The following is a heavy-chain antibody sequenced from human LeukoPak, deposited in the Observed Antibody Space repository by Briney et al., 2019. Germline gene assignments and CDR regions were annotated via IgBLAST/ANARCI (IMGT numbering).Heavy chain of an antibody. V-gene: IGHV1-8*01. Sequence: GASVKVSCKTSGYSFSSYGINWVRQPPGQGLEWMGWMNPNSGNTAYAQKFQGRITMTRDASIRTAYMELNSLRSEDTAVYYCVRLFVQEPSGWFDPWGQGTLVTVS. CDR1: GYSFSSYG. D-gene: IGHD3-10*01. CDR2: MNPNSGNT. CDR3: VRLFVQEPSGWFDP. J-gene: IGHJ5*02.